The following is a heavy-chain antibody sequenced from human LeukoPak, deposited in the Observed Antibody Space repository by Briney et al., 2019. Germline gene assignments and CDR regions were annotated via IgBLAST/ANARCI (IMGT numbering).Heavy chain of an antibody. Sequence: PSETLSLTCTVSGGSISSHYWSWIRQPPGKGLQWVGYTYHSGSTNYNPSPKSRVTVSVDTSKNHCSLKLSSVTAAETAVYYCARAEDCGSTSCYMGLDYWGQGTLVTVSS. CDR2: TYHSGST. D-gene: IGHD2-2*02. CDR3: ARAEDCGSTSCYMGLDY. CDR1: GGSISSHY. J-gene: IGHJ4*02. V-gene: IGHV4-59*11.